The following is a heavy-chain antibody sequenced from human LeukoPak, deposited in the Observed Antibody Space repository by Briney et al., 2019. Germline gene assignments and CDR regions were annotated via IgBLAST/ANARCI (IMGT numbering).Heavy chain of an antibody. J-gene: IGHJ5*02. CDR1: GGSISSYY. Sequence: SETLSLTCTVSGGSISSYYWSWIRQPPGKGLEWIGYIYYSGGTNRNPSLKSRVTISVDTSKNQFSLKLSSVTAADTAVYYCARVSVDILTGYYNGNWFDPWGQGTLVTVSS. CDR3: ARVSVDILTGYYNGNWFDP. D-gene: IGHD3-9*01. V-gene: IGHV4-59*12. CDR2: IYYSGGT.